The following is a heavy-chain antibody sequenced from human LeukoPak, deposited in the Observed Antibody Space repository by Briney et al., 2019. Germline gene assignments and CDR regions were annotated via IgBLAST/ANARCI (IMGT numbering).Heavy chain of an antibody. Sequence: GGSLRLSCAASGFTFSSYWMSWGRKAPGKGLEWVANIKQDGREKYYVDSVKGRFTISRDNAKNSLYLQMNSLRAEDTAVYYCARAALREYPDWGQGTLVTVSS. J-gene: IGHJ4*02. CDR3: ARAALREYPD. D-gene: IGHD2-2*01. CDR1: GFTFSSYW. CDR2: IKQDGREK. V-gene: IGHV3-7*01.